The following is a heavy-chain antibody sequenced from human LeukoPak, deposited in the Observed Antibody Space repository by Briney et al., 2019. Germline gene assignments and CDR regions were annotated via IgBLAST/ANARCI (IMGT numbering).Heavy chain of an antibody. J-gene: IGHJ5*02. Sequence: SVKVSCKASGYTFTTSGISWVRQAPGQGLEWMGGIIPIFGTANYAQKFQGRVTITADESTSTAYMELSSLRSEDTAVYYCARDASVSSSWNWFDPWGQGTLVTVSS. CDR3: ARDASVSSSWNWFDP. CDR1: GYTFTTSG. D-gene: IGHD6-13*01. CDR2: IIPIFGTA. V-gene: IGHV1-69*13.